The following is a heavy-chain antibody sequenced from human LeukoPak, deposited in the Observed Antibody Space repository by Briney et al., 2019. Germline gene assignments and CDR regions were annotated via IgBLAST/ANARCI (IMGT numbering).Heavy chain of an antibody. V-gene: IGHV3-74*03. CDR3: ARDSDIDY. CDR1: GFTFSRFW. CDR2: INGEGSET. Sequence: GGSLRLSCAASGFTFSRFWIYWVRHAPGKGLVWVSRINGEGSETMYADSVKGRFTISRDNAKNTLYLQMNSLRAEDTAVYYCARDSDIDYWGQGTLVTVSS. J-gene: IGHJ4*02. D-gene: IGHD1-26*01.